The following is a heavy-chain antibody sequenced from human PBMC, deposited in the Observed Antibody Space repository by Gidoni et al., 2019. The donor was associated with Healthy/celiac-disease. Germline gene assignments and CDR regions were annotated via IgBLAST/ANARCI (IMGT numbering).Heavy chain of an antibody. V-gene: IGHV3-9*01. CDR1: GFTFDDYA. CDR2: ISWNSGSI. D-gene: IGHD3-9*01. CDR3: AKAGRVLRYFDWLATDAFDI. J-gene: IGHJ3*02. Sequence: EVQLVESGGGLVQPGRSLRLSCAASGFTFDDYAMTWVRQAPGKGLEWVSGISWNSGSIGYADSVKGRFTISRDNAKNSLYLQMNSLRAEDTALYYCAKAGRVLRYFDWLATDAFDIWGQGTMVTVSS.